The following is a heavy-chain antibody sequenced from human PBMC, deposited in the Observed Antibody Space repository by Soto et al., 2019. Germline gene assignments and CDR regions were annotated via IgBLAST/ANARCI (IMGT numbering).Heavy chain of an antibody. V-gene: IGHV4-4*02. D-gene: IGHD6-19*01. CDR1: GGPTSSSTW. CDR2: IYHSGST. J-gene: IGHJ4*02. Sequence: SETLSLTRTVSGGPTSSSTWWIWVRQPPGKGLEWIGEIYHSGSTNYNPSLKSRVTISVDKSKNQFSLKLSSVTAADTAVYYCARIAVSGTRFDYWGQG. CDR3: ARIAVSGTRFDY.